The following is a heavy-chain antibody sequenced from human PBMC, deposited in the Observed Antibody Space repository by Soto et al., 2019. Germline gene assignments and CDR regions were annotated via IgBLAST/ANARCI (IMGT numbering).Heavy chain of an antibody. D-gene: IGHD3-3*02. Sequence: QVQLVESGGGVVQPGRSLRLSCAASGFTFSSYGMHWVRQAPGKGLEWVAVIWYDGSNKYYADSVKGRFTISRDNSKNTLYLQMNSLRAEDTAVYYCARAGEDGVLALRYFQHWGQGTLVTVSS. V-gene: IGHV3-33*01. CDR3: ARAGEDGVLALRYFQH. CDR1: GFTFSSYG. J-gene: IGHJ1*01. CDR2: IWYDGSNK.